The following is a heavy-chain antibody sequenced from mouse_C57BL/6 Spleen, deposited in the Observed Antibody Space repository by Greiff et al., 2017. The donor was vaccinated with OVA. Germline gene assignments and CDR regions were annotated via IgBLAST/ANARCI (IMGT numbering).Heavy chain of an antibody. CDR1: GYTFTSYW. J-gene: IGHJ2*01. CDR3: ARCGSLYYGNYVGDY. V-gene: IGHV1-55*01. CDR2: IYPGSGST. Sequence: QVQLQQPGAELVKPGASVKMSCKASGYTFTSYWITWVKQRPGQGLAWIGDIYPGSGSTNYNEKFKSKATLTVDTSSSTAYMQLSSLTSEDAAVYYCARCGSLYYGNYVGDYWGQGTTLTVSS. D-gene: IGHD2-1*01.